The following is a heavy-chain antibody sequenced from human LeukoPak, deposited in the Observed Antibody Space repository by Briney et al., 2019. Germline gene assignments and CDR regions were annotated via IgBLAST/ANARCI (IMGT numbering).Heavy chain of an antibody. Sequence: GGSLRLSCAASGFTFSSYSMNWVRQAPGKGLEWVSYISSSSSTIYYADSVKGRFTISRDNAKNSLYLQMNSLRAEDTAVYYCARDNTAMVKDYFDYWGRGTLVTVSS. V-gene: IGHV3-48*01. CDR3: ARDNTAMVKDYFDY. D-gene: IGHD5-18*01. CDR1: GFTFSSYS. CDR2: ISSSSSTI. J-gene: IGHJ4*02.